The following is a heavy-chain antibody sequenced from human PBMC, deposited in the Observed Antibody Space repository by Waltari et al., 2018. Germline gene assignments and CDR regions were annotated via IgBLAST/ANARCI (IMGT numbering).Heavy chain of an antibody. Sequence: QLQLQESGPGLVKPSETLSLTCTVSGGSISSSSYYWGWIRQPPGKGLEWIGSIYYSGSTYYNPSLKSRVTISVDTSKNQFSLKLSSVTAADTAVYYCAREVKDLTGLDYSVDYWGQGTLVTVSS. CDR1: GGSISSSSYY. V-gene: IGHV4-39*07. D-gene: IGHD5-12*01. CDR2: IYYSGST. CDR3: AREVKDLTGLDYSVDY. J-gene: IGHJ4*02.